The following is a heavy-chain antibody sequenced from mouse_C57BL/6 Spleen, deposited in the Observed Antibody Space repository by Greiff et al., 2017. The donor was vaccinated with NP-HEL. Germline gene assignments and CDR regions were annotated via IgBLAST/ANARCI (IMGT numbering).Heavy chain of an antibody. J-gene: IGHJ4*01. V-gene: IGHV1-53*01. CDR1: GYTFTSYW. CDR3: AGGGFYAMDY. Sequence: QVQLQQPGTELVKPGASLKLSCKASGYTFTSYWMHWVKQRPGQGLEWIGNINPSNGGSNYNEKFTSKAKMTVDRSSSTAYMQVSRLTSEDSGVYYCAGGGFYAMDYWGKGTSVTVSS. D-gene: IGHD3-1*01. CDR2: INPSNGGS.